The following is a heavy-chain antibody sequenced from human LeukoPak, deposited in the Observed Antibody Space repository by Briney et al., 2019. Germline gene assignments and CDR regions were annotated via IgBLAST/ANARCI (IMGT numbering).Heavy chain of an antibody. V-gene: IGHV3-48*01. CDR1: GSTFNSYT. D-gene: IGHD2-21*02. Sequence: PGGSLRLSCAASGSTFNSYTMNWFLQAPGKEVVGISYISRTGTTTYYADSLKSRFTISRDNAKNPLYLQMNSLRSEDTAVYFCARDLGSGDHGLLVWGQGTLLTVSS. CDR2: ISRTGTTT. CDR3: ARDLGSGDHGLLV. J-gene: IGHJ4*02.